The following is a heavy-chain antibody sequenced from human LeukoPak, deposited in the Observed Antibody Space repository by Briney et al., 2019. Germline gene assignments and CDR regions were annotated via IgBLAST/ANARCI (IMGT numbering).Heavy chain of an antibody. Sequence: SETLSLTCGVSGGSLSGYYWSWIRLSPGKGLEWLGEINHLGTTNYNPSLKSRVTISEDTSENQFSLKLSSVTVADTAVYYGARGQRLRYYYDRSAFDVWGHGTMVTVSS. CDR1: GGSLSGYY. V-gene: IGHV4-34*01. CDR3: ARGQRLRYYYDRSAFDV. D-gene: IGHD3-22*01. CDR2: INHLGTT. J-gene: IGHJ3*01.